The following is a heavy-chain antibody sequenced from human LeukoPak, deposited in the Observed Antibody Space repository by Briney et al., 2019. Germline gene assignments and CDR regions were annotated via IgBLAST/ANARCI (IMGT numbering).Heavy chain of an antibody. CDR1: GGSISRNNW. CDR3: ARGEEHGSRTVHFDY. CDR2: IYDSGST. Sequence: SGTLSLTCGVSGGSISRNNWWSWVRQSPGRGLEWTGEIYDSGSTNYNPSLKRRVTTSVDITQNPFSLQKSSVTAADTALYYSARGEEHGSRTVHFDYWGQGNLVTVSS. D-gene: IGHD3-10*01. V-gene: IGHV4-4*02. J-gene: IGHJ4*02.